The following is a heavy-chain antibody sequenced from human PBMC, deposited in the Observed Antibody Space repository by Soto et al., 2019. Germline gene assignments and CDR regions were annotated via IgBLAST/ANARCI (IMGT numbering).Heavy chain of an antibody. D-gene: IGHD3-22*01. J-gene: IGHJ4*02. CDR2: VSDYGSNA. V-gene: IGHV3-30-3*01. CDR1: GFSFSTST. CDR3: AGVRPGDNGYPFFDY. Sequence: QVQLVESGGAVVQPGKSLRLSCAASGFSFSTSTMHWVRLTAGKGLEWVALVSDYGSNADYADSVQGRFTISRDNSKNTLFLQMDSLRPEDTAIYYCAGVRPGDNGYPFFDYWGQGTLVTVSS.